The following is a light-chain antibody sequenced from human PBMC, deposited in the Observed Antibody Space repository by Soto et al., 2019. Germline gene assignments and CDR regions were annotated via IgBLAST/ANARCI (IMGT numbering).Light chain of an antibody. Sequence: EIVMTQSPATLSASPGERATLSCRASQSVRSNLAWYQQKPGQAPRLLIYGASTRATGIPARFSGSGSGTEFTLSIGSLQSEDFAVYYCQQYNYWPPITFGQGTRLEIK. J-gene: IGKJ5*01. CDR1: QSVRSN. CDR3: QQYNYWPPIT. CDR2: GAS. V-gene: IGKV3-15*01.